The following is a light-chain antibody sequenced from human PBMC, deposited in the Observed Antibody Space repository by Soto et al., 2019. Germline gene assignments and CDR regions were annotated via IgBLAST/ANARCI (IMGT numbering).Light chain of an antibody. CDR1: SSDVGGYNS. V-gene: IGLV2-14*01. CDR3: SSFTSSITYV. J-gene: IGLJ1*01. Sequence: QSALTQPASVSESPGQSITISCTGTSSDVGGYNSVSWYRQDPGKAPKLIIYDVTYRPSGVSNRFSGSKSGNTASLTISGLQSEDEADYHCSSFTSSITYVFGTGTKVTVL. CDR2: DVT.